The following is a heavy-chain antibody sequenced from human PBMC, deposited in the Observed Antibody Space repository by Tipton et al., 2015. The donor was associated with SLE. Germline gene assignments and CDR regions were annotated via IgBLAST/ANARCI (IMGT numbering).Heavy chain of an antibody. Sequence: LRLSCTVSNGSISSGFYYWSWVRQPAGKGLDWIGHIYTSGSTDYNPSLKSRVTISVDTSKNQFSLKLTSVTAADTAVYYCARVRVILRFYYYYAMDVWGQGTTVTVSS. CDR3: ARVRVILRFYYYYAMDV. CDR2: IYTSGST. V-gene: IGHV4-61*09. CDR1: NGSISSGFYY. J-gene: IGHJ6*02. D-gene: IGHD2-21*01.